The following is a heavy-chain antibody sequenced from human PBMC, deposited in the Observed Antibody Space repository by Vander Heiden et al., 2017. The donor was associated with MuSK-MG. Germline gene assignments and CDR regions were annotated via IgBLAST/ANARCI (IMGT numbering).Heavy chain of an antibody. Sequence: DVQLLESGGGLVQPGGSLRLSCSASGFPFSSYAMSWVRQAPGKGLEWVSAISGSGGSTYYADAVKGRFTISRDNSKNTLYLQMNSLRAEDTAVYYCTIAVASRRDYFDYWGQGTLVTVSS. J-gene: IGHJ4*02. CDR2: ISGSGGST. D-gene: IGHD6-19*01. CDR3: TIAVASRRDYFDY. CDR1: GFPFSSYA. V-gene: IGHV3-23*01.